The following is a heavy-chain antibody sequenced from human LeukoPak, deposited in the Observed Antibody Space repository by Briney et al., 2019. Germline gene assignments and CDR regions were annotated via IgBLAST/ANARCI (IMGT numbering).Heavy chain of an antibody. D-gene: IGHD3-3*01. Sequence: GSLGLSCAASGFTFSSYSMNWVRQAPGKGLEWVSSISSSSSYIYYADSVKGRFTISRDNAKNSLYLQMNSLRAEDTAVYYCAIFGVVIKDFDYWGQGTLVTVSS. CDR1: GFTFSSYS. CDR3: AIFGVVIKDFDY. CDR2: ISSSSSYI. V-gene: IGHV3-21*01. J-gene: IGHJ4*02.